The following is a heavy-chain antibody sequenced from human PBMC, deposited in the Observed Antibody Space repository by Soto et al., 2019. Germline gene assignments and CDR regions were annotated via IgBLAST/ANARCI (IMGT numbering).Heavy chain of an antibody. Sequence: SVKVSCKASGGTFNNYPITWVRQAPGEGLEWMGGSIPIFGTANYAQKFQGRVTVSVDESTSTAYMELSSLRSEDTAVYHCARGRGYSGDDHYYYFDMDVWGQGTTVTVSS. D-gene: IGHD5-12*01. CDR1: GGTFNNYP. J-gene: IGHJ6*02. V-gene: IGHV1-69*13. CDR3: ARGRGYSGDDHYYYFDMDV. CDR2: SIPIFGTA.